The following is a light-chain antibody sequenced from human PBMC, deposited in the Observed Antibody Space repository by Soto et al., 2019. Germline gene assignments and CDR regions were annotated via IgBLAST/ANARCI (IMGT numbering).Light chain of an antibody. J-gene: IGKJ1*01. CDR1: QSISSW. V-gene: IGKV1-5*01. CDR2: DAS. Sequence: DIQMTQSTSTLSASVGDRVTITCRASQSISSWLAWYQQKPGKAPKLLIYDASSLESGVPSRFSGSGSGTEFTLTISSLQPDDFETYYCQHYNSYPWTFGQGTKVEIK. CDR3: QHYNSYPWT.